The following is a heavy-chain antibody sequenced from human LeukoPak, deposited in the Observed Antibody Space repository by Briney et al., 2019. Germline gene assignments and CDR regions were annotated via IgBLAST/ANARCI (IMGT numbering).Heavy chain of an antibody. J-gene: IGHJ4*02. CDR1: GGSINSGSYY. CDR2: IYSSGST. CDR3: ASGYYYRSDF. V-gene: IGHV4-61*02. D-gene: IGHD3-22*01. Sequence: SQTLSLTCTVSGGSINSGSYYWSWIRQPAGKGLEWIGRIYSSGSTNYNPSLKGRVTISVDTSKNQFSLKLSSVTAADTAAYYCASGYYYRSDFWGQGTLVTVSS.